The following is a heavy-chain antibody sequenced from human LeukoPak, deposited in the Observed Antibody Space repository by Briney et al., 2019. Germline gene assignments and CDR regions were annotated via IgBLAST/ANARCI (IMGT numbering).Heavy chain of an antibody. CDR1: GFTFSDYY. CDR2: ISSSGSTI. CDR3: ARDSAAVVPPAIFGIYFDY. D-gene: IGHD2-2*01. Sequence: PGGSLRLSCAASGFTFSDYYMSWIRQAPGKGLEWVSYISSSGSTIYYADSVKGRFTISRDNAKNSLYLQMNSLRAEDTAVYYCARDSAAVVPPAIFGIYFDYWGQGTLVTVSS. V-gene: IGHV3-11*01. J-gene: IGHJ4*02.